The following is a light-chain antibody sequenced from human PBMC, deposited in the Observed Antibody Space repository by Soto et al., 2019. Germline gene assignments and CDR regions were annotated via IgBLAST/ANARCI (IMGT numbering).Light chain of an antibody. CDR1: QNIGDK. CDR3: QSARWPPVA. V-gene: IGKV3D-15*01. CDR2: AVS. J-gene: IGKJ4*01. Sequence: ERVMTQSPATLSASPGERATLSCRASQNIGDKLAWYQQKPGQAPRLLIYAVSARASGVPARFSGSGSGTDFTLTITSLEAEDFAVYYCQSARWPPVAFGGGTKVEIK.